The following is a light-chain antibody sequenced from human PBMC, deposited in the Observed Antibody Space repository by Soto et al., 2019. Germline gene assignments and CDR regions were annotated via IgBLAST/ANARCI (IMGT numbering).Light chain of an antibody. J-gene: IGLJ3*02. CDR3: SSWTSSTTQV. CDR1: YNL. Sequence: QSALTQPASVSGSPGQSITISCSGAYNLVSWYQQHPGKAPKLMIFEVNKRPSGVSYRFSGSKSGNTASLTISALQAEDEADYYCSSWTSSTTQVLGGGTKVTVL. V-gene: IGLV2-14*02. CDR2: EVN.